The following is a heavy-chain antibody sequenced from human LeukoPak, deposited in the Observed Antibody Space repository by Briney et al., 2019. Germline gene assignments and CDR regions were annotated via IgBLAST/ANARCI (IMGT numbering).Heavy chain of an antibody. D-gene: IGHD6-13*01. J-gene: IGHJ3*02. CDR2: IYHSGST. CDR3: ARSYSSRELDAFDI. CDR1: GYSISSGYY. Sequence: SETLSLTCTVSGYSISSGYYWGWIRQPPGKGLEWIGSIYHSGSTYYNPSLKSRVTISVDTSKNQFSLKPSSVTAADTAVYYCARSYSSRELDAFDIWGQGTMVTVSS. V-gene: IGHV4-38-2*02.